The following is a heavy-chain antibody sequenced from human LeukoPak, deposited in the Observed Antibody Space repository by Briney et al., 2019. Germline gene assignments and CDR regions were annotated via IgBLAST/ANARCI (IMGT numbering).Heavy chain of an antibody. Sequence: SETLSLTCNVSGNSLGRNNWSWSRQSPGKGLEWIGDIYYSGSTNYNPSLKSRVTLSVDPSKNQFSLKVRTEQAHITALYYCARNRWGTGASFDSWGQGTLVTGSS. CDR3: ARNRWGTGASFDS. CDR2: IYYSGST. D-gene: IGHD4-23*01. CDR1: GNSLGRNN. J-gene: IGHJ4*02. V-gene: IGHV4-59*01.